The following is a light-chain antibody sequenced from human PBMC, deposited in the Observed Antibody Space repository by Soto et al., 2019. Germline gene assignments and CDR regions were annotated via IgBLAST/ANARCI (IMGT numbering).Light chain of an antibody. V-gene: IGKV3-15*01. CDR2: GAS. Sequence: EIVLTQSPGTLSLSPGERATLSCRASQSVSSSYLAWYQQKPGQAPRLLIYGASTRATGFPARFSGSGSGTEFTLTISSLQSEDFAVYYCQQYNNWPTFGGGTKVDIK. CDR3: QQYNNWPT. CDR1: QSVSSSY. J-gene: IGKJ4*01.